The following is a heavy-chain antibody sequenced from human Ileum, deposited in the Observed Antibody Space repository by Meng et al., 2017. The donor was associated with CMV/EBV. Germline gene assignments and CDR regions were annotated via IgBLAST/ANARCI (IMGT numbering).Heavy chain of an antibody. CDR3: ARDPLINGDGRGDY. CDR2: IRYDGSNK. D-gene: IGHD7-27*01. Sequence: GESLKISCAASGFTFSSYGMHWVRQAPGKGLGWVAFIRYDGSNKYYADSVKGRFTISRDNSKNTLYLQMNSLRAEDTAVYYCARDPLINGDGRGDYCGQGTLVTVSS. V-gene: IGHV3-30*02. J-gene: IGHJ4*02. CDR1: GFTFSSYG.